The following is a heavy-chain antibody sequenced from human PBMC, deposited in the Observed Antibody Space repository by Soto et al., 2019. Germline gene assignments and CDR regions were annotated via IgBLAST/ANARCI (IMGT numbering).Heavy chain of an antibody. V-gene: IGHV5-51*01. CDR2: IYPGDSNT. J-gene: IGHJ6*03. CDR1: GYSFTTYW. CDR3: ARHIGSTRVRGVTYYYYMDV. Sequence: GESLKISCKRSGYSFTTYWIGWVRQTPGKGLEWMGIIYPGDSNTIYSPSFQGQVTISADKSISTAYLQWSSLKASDTAMYYCARHIGSTRVRGVTYYYYMDVWGKGNTVTVSS. D-gene: IGHD3-10*01.